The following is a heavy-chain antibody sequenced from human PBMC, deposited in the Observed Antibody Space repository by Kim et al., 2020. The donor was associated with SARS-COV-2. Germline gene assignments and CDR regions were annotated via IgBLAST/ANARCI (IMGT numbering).Heavy chain of an antibody. Sequence: GGSLRLSCATSEFTFSTYAVSWVRQAPGKGLEWVSAIPSSGTTTYYADSVRGRFTISRDNSMNTLSLQMNSLRADDTAVYYCAKLMTTSSYSAMDVWGQGATGTGSS. D-gene: IGHD2-2*01. CDR3: AKLMTTSSYSAMDV. V-gene: IGHV3-23*05. CDR1: EFTFSTYA. CDR2: IPSSGTTT. J-gene: IGHJ6*02.